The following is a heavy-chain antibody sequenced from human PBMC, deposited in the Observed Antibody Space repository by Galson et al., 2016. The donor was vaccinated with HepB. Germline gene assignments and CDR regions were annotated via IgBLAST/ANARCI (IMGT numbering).Heavy chain of an antibody. CDR3: ASEAPILAPTLDY. CDR2: IWYDGSNK. J-gene: IGHJ4*02. V-gene: IGHV3-33*01. Sequence: LRLSCAASGFTFSRNGMHWVRQAPGKGLEWVAVIWYDGSNKYHADSVKGRFTISRDNSKNTLYLQMNSLRAEDTAVYYCASEAPILAPTLDYWGQGTLVTVSS. CDR1: GFTFSRNG. D-gene: IGHD2/OR15-2a*01.